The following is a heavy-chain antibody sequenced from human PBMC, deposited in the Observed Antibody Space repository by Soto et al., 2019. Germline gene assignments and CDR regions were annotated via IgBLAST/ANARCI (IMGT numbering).Heavy chain of an antibody. Sequence: SETLSLTCAVYGGSFSGYYWSWIRQPPGKGLEWIGEINHSGSTNYNPSLKSRVTISVDTSKNQFSLKLSSVTAADTAVYYCARSPRRVPAAIGYWGQGTLVTVSS. CDR2: INHSGST. CDR3: ARSPRRVPAAIGY. D-gene: IGHD2-2*01. V-gene: IGHV4-34*01. CDR1: GGSFSGYY. J-gene: IGHJ4*02.